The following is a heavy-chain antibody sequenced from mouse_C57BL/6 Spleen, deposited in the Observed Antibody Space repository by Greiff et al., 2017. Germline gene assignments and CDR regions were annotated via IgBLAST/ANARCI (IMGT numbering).Heavy chain of an antibody. CDR1: GFSLPSHG. D-gene: IGHD1-1*01. Sequence: QVQLQQSGPGLVQPSQSLSITCTVSGFSLPSHGVHWVRQSPGKGLEWLGVIWRGGSTDYNAAFMSRLSITKDNSKSQVFFKMNSLQADDTAIYYCAKVRYYGSSIYYYAMDYWGQGTSVTGSS. V-gene: IGHV2-5*01. CDR2: IWRGGST. CDR3: AKVRYYGSSIYYYAMDY. J-gene: IGHJ4*01.